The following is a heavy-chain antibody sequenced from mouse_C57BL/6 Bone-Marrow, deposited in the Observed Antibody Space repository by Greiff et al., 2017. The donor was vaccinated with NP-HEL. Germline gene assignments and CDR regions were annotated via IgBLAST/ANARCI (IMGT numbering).Heavy chain of an antibody. Sequence: EVQLQQSGAELVRPGASVKLSCTASGFNIKDDYMHWVKQRPEQGLEWIGWIDPENGDTEYASKFQGKATITADTSSNTAYLQLSSLTSEDTAVYYCTTGLWFAYWGQGTLVTGST. J-gene: IGHJ3*01. CDR3: TTGLWFAY. V-gene: IGHV14-4*01. CDR2: IDPENGDT. CDR1: GFNIKDDY.